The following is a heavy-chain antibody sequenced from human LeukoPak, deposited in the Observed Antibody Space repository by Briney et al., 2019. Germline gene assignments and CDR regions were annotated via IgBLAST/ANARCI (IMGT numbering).Heavy chain of an antibody. CDR3: ARALVVAAAVGDY. J-gene: IGHJ4*02. CDR2: ISSSGSTI. D-gene: IGHD6-13*01. CDR1: GFTFSSYE. Sequence: GGSLRLSCAASGFTFSSYEMNWVRQAPGKGLEWVSYISSSGSTIYYADSVKGRFTISRDNAKNSLYLQMNSLRAEDTAVYYCARALVVAAAVGDYWGQGTLVTVSS. V-gene: IGHV3-48*03.